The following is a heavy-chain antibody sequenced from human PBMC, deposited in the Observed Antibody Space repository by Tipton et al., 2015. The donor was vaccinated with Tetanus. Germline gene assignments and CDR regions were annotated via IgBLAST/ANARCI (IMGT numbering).Heavy chain of an antibody. CDR2: ISRDSDGATI. J-gene: IGHJ3*02. Sequence: SLRLSCAASGLTLRNYNMNWVRQAPGRGLEWISHISRDSDGATIYYADSVKGRFTISRDTAKNSLYLQMNRLRDEDTAVYYCARDSNYYDSSGVHDAFDIWGQGTMVTVSS. CDR3: ARDSNYYDSSGVHDAFDI. CDR1: GLTLRNYN. V-gene: IGHV3-48*02. D-gene: IGHD3-22*01.